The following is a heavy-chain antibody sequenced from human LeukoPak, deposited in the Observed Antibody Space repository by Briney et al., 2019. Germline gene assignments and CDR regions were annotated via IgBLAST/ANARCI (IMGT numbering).Heavy chain of an antibody. Sequence: ASVKVSCKASGYTFTGYYMHWVRQAPGQGLEWMGWINPNSGDTNYAQKFQGRVTMTRDTSISTAYMELSRLRSDDTAVYYCARDLGDRGFDPWGQGTLVTVSS. CDR3: ARDLGDRGFDP. V-gene: IGHV1-2*02. D-gene: IGHD1-26*01. CDR1: GYTFTGYY. J-gene: IGHJ5*02. CDR2: INPNSGDT.